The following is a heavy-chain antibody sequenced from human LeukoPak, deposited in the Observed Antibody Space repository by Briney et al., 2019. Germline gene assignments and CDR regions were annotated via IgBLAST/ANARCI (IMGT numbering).Heavy chain of an antibody. J-gene: IGHJ4*02. D-gene: IGHD2-2*01. Sequence: PGGSLRLSCAASGFTFSSYAMHWVRQAPGKGLEYVSAISSNGGATYYANSVKGRFTISRDNAKNSLYLQMNSLRAEDTALYYCARERWDCSSTSCYELFDYWGQGTLVTVSS. CDR3: ARERWDCSSTSCYELFDY. V-gene: IGHV3-64*01. CDR1: GFTFSSYA. CDR2: ISSNGGAT.